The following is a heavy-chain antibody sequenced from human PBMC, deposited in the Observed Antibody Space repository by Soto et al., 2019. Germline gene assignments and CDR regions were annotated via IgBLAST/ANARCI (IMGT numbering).Heavy chain of an antibody. D-gene: IGHD3-22*01. V-gene: IGHV3-30-3*02. CDR2: ISFDGSNE. J-gene: IGHJ5*02. CDR1: GFTFSSYA. Sequence: GGSLRLSCAASGFTFSSYAMHWIRQAPGKGLEWVAIISFDGSNEYYADSVKGRFTISRDNSKNTLYLQVSSLRAEDTAVYYCAKTYYYDSSGYYQNWFDPWGQGTLVTVS. CDR3: AKTYYYDSSGYYQNWFDP.